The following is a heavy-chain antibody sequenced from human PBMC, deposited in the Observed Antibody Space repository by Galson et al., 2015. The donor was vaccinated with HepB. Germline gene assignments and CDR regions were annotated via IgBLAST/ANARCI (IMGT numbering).Heavy chain of an antibody. CDR1: GDSVSSHSAA. CDR3: AREGISITGTTSGVDV. J-gene: IGHJ6*02. CDR2: TYYRSKWFN. Sequence: CAISGDSVSSHSAAWNWIRQSPSRGLEWLGRTYYRSKWFNDYAVSVKGRITINPDTSKNQFSLQLNSVTPEDTALYYCAREGISITGTTSGVDVWGQGTTVTVSS. V-gene: IGHV6-1*01. D-gene: IGHD1-7*01.